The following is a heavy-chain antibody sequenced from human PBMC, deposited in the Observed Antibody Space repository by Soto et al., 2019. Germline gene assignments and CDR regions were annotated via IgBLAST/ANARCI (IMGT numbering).Heavy chain of an antibody. CDR1: GFTFSSYV. CDR3: AKGRTVYGVDV. Sequence: EVQLLESGGGLVQPGGSLRLSCAASGFTFSSYVMSWVRQAPGKGLEWVSAISGGGGSTFYADSVKGRFTISRDNSKNTLHLQMNSLRAEDTAVYYCAKGRTVYGVDVWGQGTTVTVSS. V-gene: IGHV3-23*01. D-gene: IGHD1-1*01. CDR2: ISGGGGST. J-gene: IGHJ6*02.